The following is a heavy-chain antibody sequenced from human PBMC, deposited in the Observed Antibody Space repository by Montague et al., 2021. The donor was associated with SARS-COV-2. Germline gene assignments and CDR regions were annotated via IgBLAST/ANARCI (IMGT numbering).Heavy chain of an antibody. CDR1: GGSISSSSYY. Sequence: SETLSLTCTVPGGSISSSSYYWGWIRQPPGKGLEWIGEINHSGSTNYNPSLKSRVTISVDTSKNQFSLKLSSVTAADTAVYYCARGRRILLWFGELLSGGDYYGMDVWGQGTTGTVSS. V-gene: IGHV4-39*07. J-gene: IGHJ6*02. CDR3: ARGRRILLWFGELLSGGDYYGMDV. CDR2: INHSGST. D-gene: IGHD3-10*01.